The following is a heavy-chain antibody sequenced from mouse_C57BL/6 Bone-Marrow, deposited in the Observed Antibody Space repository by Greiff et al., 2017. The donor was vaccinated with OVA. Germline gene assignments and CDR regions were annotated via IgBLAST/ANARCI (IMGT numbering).Heavy chain of an antibody. V-gene: IGHV1-55*01. CDR1: GYTFTSYW. CDR2: IYPGSGST. D-gene: IGHD2-5*01. CDR3: ARKDYSNLLDY. J-gene: IGHJ2*01. Sequence: QVQLQQPGAELVKPGASVKMSCKASGYTFTSYWITWVKQRPGQGLEWIGDIYPGSGSTNYNETFKSKATLTVDTSSSTAYMQLSSLTSEDSAVYYCARKDYSNLLDYWGQGTTLTVSS.